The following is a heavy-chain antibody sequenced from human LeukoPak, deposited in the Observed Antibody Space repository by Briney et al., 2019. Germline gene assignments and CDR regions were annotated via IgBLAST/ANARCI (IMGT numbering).Heavy chain of an antibody. V-gene: IGHV4-34*01. CDR2: INHSGST. Sequence: SETLSLTCAVYGGSFSGYYWSWIRQPPGKGLEWIGEINHSGSTNYNPSLKSRVTISVDTSKNQFSLRLSSVTAADTAVYYCARSYGSGSYYNYWGQGTLVTVSS. D-gene: IGHD3-10*01. CDR1: GGSFSGYY. CDR3: ARSYGSGSYYNY. J-gene: IGHJ4*02.